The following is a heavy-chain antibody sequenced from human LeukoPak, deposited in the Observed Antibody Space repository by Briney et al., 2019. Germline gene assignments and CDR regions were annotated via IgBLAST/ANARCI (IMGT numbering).Heavy chain of an antibody. CDR3: ARNSLGYCSGDNCSSSWYFDL. Sequence: GGSLRLSCAASGFTFRNYAMSWVRQAPGKGLEWVSGISAGGTNTYYADSVKGRFTISRDNSKNTLFVQMNSLRGEDTAVYFCARNSLGYCSGDNCSSSWYFDLWGRGNLVTVHS. CDR1: GFTFRNYA. D-gene: IGHD2-15*01. CDR2: ISAGGTNT. V-gene: IGHV3-23*01. J-gene: IGHJ2*01.